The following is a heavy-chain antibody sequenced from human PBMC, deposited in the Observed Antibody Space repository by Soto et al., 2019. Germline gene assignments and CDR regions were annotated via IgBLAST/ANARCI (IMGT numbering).Heavy chain of an antibody. CDR2: VHPSRGTA. D-gene: IGHD1-7*01. CDR3: ARPLSGNTVDL. V-gene: IGHV1-46*01. J-gene: IGHJ3*01. Sequence: QAQLLQSGAEMKKPGASVKVSCKASGYTVITYFIHWVRQAPGQGLEWIGIVHPSRGTADYAQKFKGRVTLTTDMSTRTVYMDLSNLRSEDTAVYYCARPLSGNTVDLWGQGTTVIVSS. CDR1: GYTVITYF.